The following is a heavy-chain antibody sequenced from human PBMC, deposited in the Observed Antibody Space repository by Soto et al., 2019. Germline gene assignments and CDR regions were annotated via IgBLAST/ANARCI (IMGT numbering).Heavy chain of an antibody. V-gene: IGHV1-8*01. Sequence: AAVKVSCKACGCTFTSYDINWVRQATGQGLEWMGWMNPNSGNTGYAQKFQGRVTMTRNTSISTAYMELSSLRSEDTAVYYCATVVPAARYDHYYYYYGMDVWGQGTTVTVSS. CDR2: MNPNSGNT. D-gene: IGHD2-2*01. CDR3: ATVVPAARYDHYYYYYGMDV. J-gene: IGHJ6*02. CDR1: GCTFTSYD.